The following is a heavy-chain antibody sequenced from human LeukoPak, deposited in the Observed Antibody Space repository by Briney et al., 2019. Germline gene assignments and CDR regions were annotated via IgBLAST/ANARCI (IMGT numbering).Heavy chain of an antibody. Sequence: PSETLSLTCTVSGGSISSSSYYWGWIRQPPGKGLEWIGSIYYSGSTYYNPSLKSRVTISVDTSKNQFSLKLSSVTAADTAVYYCARYSSWYYYNILVYWFDPWGQGTLVTVSS. CDR2: IYYSGST. CDR3: ARYSSWYYYNILVYWFDP. CDR1: GGSISSSSYY. V-gene: IGHV4-39*01. D-gene: IGHD6-13*01. J-gene: IGHJ5*02.